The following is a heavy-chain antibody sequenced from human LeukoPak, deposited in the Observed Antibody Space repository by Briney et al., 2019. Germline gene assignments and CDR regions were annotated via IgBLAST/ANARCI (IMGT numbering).Heavy chain of an antibody. V-gene: IGHV3-74*01. J-gene: IGHJ4*02. CDR2: IKSDGSST. D-gene: IGHD4-11*01. CDR1: GFTFSSNW. CDR3: ASAGGPTSVDY. Sequence: PGGSLRLSCAASGFTFSSNWMHWVRQGPGKGLVWVSRIKSDGSSTSYADSVKGRFTISRDNAKNTLYLQMNRLRAEDTAVYYCASAGGPTSVDYWGQGTLVTVSS.